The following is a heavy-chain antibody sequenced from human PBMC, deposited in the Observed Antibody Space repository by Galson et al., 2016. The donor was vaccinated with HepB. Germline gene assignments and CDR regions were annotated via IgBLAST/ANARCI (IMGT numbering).Heavy chain of an antibody. J-gene: IGHJ4*02. D-gene: IGHD6-19*01. CDR2: ISCDSGNT. V-gene: IGHV1-18*04. Sequence: SVKVSCKASGYSFTSYGINWVRQAPGQGLEWMGWISCDSGNTKYAQKLQGRVTMTTDTSTNTVYMELRSLRSDDTGLYYCARDQWEQWLVPGDGTFDYWGQGTLVTVSS. CDR3: ARDQWEQWLVPGDGTFDY. CDR1: GYSFTSYG.